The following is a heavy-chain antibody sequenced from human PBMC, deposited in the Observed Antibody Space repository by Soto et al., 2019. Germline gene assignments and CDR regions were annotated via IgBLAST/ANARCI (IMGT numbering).Heavy chain of an antibody. CDR1: GFTFSSYS. D-gene: IGHD3-9*01. V-gene: IGHV3-21*01. CDR2: ISSSSSYI. J-gene: IGHJ4*02. Sequence: GGSLRLSCAASGFTFSSYSMNWVRQAPGKGLEWVSSISSSSSYIYYADSVKGRFTISGDNAKNSLYLQMNSLRAEDTAVYYCARIPRNIDILTGYYPYYFDYWGQGTLVTVSS. CDR3: ARIPRNIDILTGYYPYYFDY.